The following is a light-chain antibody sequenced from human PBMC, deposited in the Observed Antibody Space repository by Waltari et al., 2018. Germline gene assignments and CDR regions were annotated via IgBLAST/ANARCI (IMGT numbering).Light chain of an antibody. CDR3: NSYRNINTYV. CDR2: DDT. J-gene: IGLJ1*01. V-gene: IGLV2-14*01. Sequence: QSPLTQPAFVSGSPGQSITIFCIGTNSDVGGYNYVSWYQQHPGKAPKLMIYDDTKRPSGVSNRFSGSKSGNTASLTISGLQAEDEADYYCNSYRNINTYVFGTGTKVTVL. CDR1: NSDVGGYNY.